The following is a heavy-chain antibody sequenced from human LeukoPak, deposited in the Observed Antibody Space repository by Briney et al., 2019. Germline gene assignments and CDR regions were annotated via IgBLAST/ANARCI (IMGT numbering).Heavy chain of an antibody. CDR1: GFTFSSYG. J-gene: IGHJ4*02. CDR2: ISYGGSNK. V-gene: IGHV3-30*03. CDR3: ARQYSSSWYGDY. D-gene: IGHD6-13*01. Sequence: GGSLRLSCAASGFTFSSYGMHWVRQAPGKGLEWVAVISYGGSNKYYADSVKGRFTISRDNSKNTLYLQMNSLRAEDTAVYYCARQYSSSWYGDYWGQGTLVTVSS.